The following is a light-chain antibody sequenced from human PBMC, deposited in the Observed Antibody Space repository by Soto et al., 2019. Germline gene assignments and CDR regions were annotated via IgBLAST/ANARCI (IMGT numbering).Light chain of an antibody. J-gene: IGKJ1*01. CDR2: GAS. CDR3: QQYGSPPQT. V-gene: IGKV3-20*01. CDR1: QSVSSSY. Sequence: EIVLTQSPGTLSLSPGERATLSCRASQSVSSSYLAWYQQKPGQAPRLLIYGASSRATGIPDRFSGSGSGTDYTLTISRLEPDDFAVYYCQQYGSPPQTFGQGTKVDIK.